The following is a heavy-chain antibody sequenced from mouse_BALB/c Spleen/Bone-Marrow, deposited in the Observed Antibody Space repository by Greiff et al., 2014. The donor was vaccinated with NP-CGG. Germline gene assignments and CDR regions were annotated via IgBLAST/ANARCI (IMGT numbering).Heavy chain of an antibody. J-gene: IGHJ3*01. D-gene: IGHD1-1*01. CDR1: GFNIKDTY. CDR3: ASYCYGSSSFAY. V-gene: IGHV14-3*02. Sequence: EDQLQQSGAELVKPGASVKLSCTASGFNIKDTYMHWVKQRPGQGLEWIGRIDPANGNTKYDPKFQGKATITAATSSNTAYLQLSSLTSEDTAVYCCASYCYGSSSFAYWGQGTLVTVSA. CDR2: IDPANGNT.